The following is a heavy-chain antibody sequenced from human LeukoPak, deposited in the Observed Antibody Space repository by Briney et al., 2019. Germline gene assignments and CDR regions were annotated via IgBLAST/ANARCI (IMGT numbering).Heavy chain of an antibody. D-gene: IGHD3-10*01. V-gene: IGHV1-24*01. CDR1: GYTLTELS. CDR3: ATDTYPFRRYFDL. J-gene: IGHJ2*01. Sequence: EASVKVSCKVSGYTLTELSMHWVRQAPGKGLEWMGGFDPEDGETIYAQKFQGRVTMSEDTSTDTAYMELSSLRSEDTAVYYCATDTYPFRRYFDLWGRGTLVTVSS. CDR2: FDPEDGET.